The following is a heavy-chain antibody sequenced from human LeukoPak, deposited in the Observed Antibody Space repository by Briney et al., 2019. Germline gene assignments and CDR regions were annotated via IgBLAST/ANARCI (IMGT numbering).Heavy chain of an antibody. CDR3: ARSVDSRRDYTDY. J-gene: IGHJ4*02. V-gene: IGHV3-21*01. CDR2: INSRSTYI. CDR1: GFTFDTYT. Sequence: GGSLRLSCATSGFTFDTYTMNWVHQAPGKGLEWVSSINSRSTYIYYADSVKGRFTVSRDNAKKSLYLQMNSLRAEDTGVYYCARSVDSRRDYTDYWGQGSLVIVSS. D-gene: IGHD5-24*01.